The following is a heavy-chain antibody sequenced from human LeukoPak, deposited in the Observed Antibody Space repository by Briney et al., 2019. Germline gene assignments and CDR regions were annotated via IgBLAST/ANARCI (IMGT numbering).Heavy chain of an antibody. Sequence: ASVRVSCTASGYTFTSYGISWVRQAPGQGLEWMGWISADNGNTNYAQNVQGRVTITTDTSTSTPYMELRSLRADDTAVYYCARRNYSGSGILAPYYYYGMDVWGQGTTVTVSS. J-gene: IGHJ6*02. CDR3: ARRNYSGSGILAPYYYYGMDV. CDR1: GYTFTSYG. V-gene: IGHV1-18*01. D-gene: IGHD3-10*01. CDR2: ISADNGNT.